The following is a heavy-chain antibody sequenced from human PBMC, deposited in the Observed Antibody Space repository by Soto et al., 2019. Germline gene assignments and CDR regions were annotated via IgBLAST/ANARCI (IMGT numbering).Heavy chain of an antibody. D-gene: IGHD1-26*01. V-gene: IGHV4-31*03. CDR1: GGSISSGGYY. Sequence: QVQLQESGPGLVKPSQTLSLTYTVSGGSISSGGYYWSWIRQHPGKGLEWIGYIYYSGSTYYNPSLKSRVTISVDTSKNQFSLKLSSVTAADTAVYYCARDGMGGSYPRGFDYWGQGTLVTVSS. CDR3: ARDGMGGSYPRGFDY. CDR2: IYYSGST. J-gene: IGHJ4*02.